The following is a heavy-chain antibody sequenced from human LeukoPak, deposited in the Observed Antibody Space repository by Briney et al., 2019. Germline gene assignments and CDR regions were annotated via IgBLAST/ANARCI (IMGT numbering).Heavy chain of an antibody. J-gene: IGHJ4*02. CDR3: ARDVRAVAGLLDY. D-gene: IGHD6-19*01. Sequence: PGRCLRPSLAPSASTVSSYSVTWVRQAPGKGLEWVSSISSSSGYIYYAASVKGRFTISRDNAKNPLYLQMSSLRAEDTAVYYCARDVRAVAGLLDYWGQGTLVTVSS. V-gene: IGHV3-21*01. CDR2: ISSSSGYI. CDR1: ASTVSSYS.